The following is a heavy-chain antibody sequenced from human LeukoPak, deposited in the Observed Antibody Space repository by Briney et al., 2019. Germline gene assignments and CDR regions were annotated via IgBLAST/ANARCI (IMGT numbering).Heavy chain of an antibody. V-gene: IGHV4-59*01. J-gene: IGHJ5*02. CDR3: ARGGFQDPFDP. CDR1: GGSISNYY. CDR2: IYYSGST. Sequence: PSETLSLTCTLSGGSISNYYWNWIRQPPGKGLDWIGYIYYSGSTKYNPSLKSRVTISVDTSKNQFSLRLSSVTAADTAVYYCARGGFQDPFDPSGQGTLVTVSS. D-gene: IGHD2-21*01.